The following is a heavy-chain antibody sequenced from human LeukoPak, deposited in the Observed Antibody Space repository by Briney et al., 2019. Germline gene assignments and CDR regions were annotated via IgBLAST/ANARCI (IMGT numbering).Heavy chain of an antibody. CDR2: IYYSGST. D-gene: IGHD3-3*01. Sequence: PSQTLSLTCTVSGGSISSGGYYWSWIRQHPGKGLEWIGYIYYSGSTYYNPSLKSRVTISVDTSKNQFSMKLRSVTAADTAVYYCARADRITTDPWGQGNLVTVSS. CDR3: ARADRITTDP. CDR1: GGSISSGGYY. V-gene: IGHV4-31*03. J-gene: IGHJ5*02.